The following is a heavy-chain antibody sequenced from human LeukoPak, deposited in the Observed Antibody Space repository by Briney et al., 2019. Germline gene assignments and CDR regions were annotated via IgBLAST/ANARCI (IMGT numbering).Heavy chain of an antibody. CDR3: ARSQGGGTAPGDAFDL. CDR2: ISAYNGNT. D-gene: IGHD1-1*01. V-gene: IGHV1-18*01. J-gene: IGHJ3*01. CDR1: GYTFTSYG. Sequence: ASVKVSCKASGYTFTSYGISWVRQAPGQGLEWMGWISAYNGNTNYAQKLQGRVTMTTDTSTSTAYMDLRSLGSDDTAVYYCARSQGGGTAPGDAFDLWGQGTMVTVSS.